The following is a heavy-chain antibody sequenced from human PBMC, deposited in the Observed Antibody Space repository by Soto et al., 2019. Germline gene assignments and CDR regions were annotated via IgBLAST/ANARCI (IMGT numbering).Heavy chain of an antibody. CDR3: ARDPGDYYFDY. CDR1: DFTFGSYG. V-gene: IGHV3-33*01. CDR2: IWYDGSKK. J-gene: IGHJ4*02. Sequence: PGGSPRLSCAASDFTFGSYGMHWVRQAPGKGLEWVAIIWYDGSKKYYPDSVKGRFIISRDNSKNMVYLQMNSLRVEDTAVYYCARDPGDYYFDYWGQGTLVTVSS.